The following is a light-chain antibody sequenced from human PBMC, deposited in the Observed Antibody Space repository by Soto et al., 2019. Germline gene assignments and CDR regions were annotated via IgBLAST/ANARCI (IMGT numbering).Light chain of an antibody. Sequence: LTQPGSVSGSPGQSIAISCTGTSSDVGGYNYVSWYQQPPGKAPKLIIYDVSDRPSGVSNRFSGSKSGNTASLTISGLQADDEADYYCSSYTSQSTVVFG. J-gene: IGLJ3*02. CDR3: SSYTSQSTVV. CDR1: SSDVGGYNY. V-gene: IGLV2-14*01. CDR2: DVS.